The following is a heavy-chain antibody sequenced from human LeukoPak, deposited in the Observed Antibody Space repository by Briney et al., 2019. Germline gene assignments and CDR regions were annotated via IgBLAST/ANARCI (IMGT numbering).Heavy chain of an antibody. CDR2: ISWNSVTI. V-gene: IGHV3-9*01. CDR3: ASGYSYFHLDL. D-gene: IGHD5-18*01. CDR1: GFTFGDYA. J-gene: IGHJ5*02. Sequence: GGSLRLSCAASGFTFGDYAMHWVRQAPGRGLEWVSGISWNSVTIDYANSVKGRFTVYRDNAKNPLYLQMNSLRAEDTALYYCASGYSYFHLDLWGQGTLVTVSS.